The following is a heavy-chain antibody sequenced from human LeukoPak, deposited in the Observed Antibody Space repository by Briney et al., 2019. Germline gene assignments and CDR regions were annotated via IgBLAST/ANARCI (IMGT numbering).Heavy chain of an antibody. CDR1: GVSFGDYY. D-gene: IGHD2-21*02. CDR3: TRMTAGHDY. V-gene: IGHV4-34*01. J-gene: IGHJ4*02. Sequence: SETLSLTCAVSGVSFGDYYWSWVRQTPGKGLEWIGEINHSGYTNDSPSLKSRVTLSIDTSRKQFSLNLRSVTVADTGIYYCTRMTAGHDYWGQGTLVTVSS. CDR2: INHSGYT.